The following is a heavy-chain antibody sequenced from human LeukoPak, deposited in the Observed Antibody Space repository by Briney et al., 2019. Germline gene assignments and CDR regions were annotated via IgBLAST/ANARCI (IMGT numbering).Heavy chain of an antibody. D-gene: IGHD2-15*01. J-gene: IGHJ6*04. CDR3: ARDPLVVIAATRYYYYGMDV. V-gene: IGHV4-30-4*01. Sequence: PSQTLSLTCTVSGGSISSGDYYWSWIRQPPGKGLEWIGYIYYSGGTYYNPSLKSRVTISVDTSKNQFSLKLSSVTAADTAVYYCARDPLVVIAATRYYYYGMDVWGKGTTVTVSS. CDR2: IYYSGGT. CDR1: GGSISSGDYY.